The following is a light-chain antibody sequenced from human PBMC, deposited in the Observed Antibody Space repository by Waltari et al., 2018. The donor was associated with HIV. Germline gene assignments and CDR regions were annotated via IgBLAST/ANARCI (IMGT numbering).Light chain of an antibody. CDR2: DVS. CDR3: SSYTSSSVV. J-gene: IGLJ2*01. V-gene: IGLV2-14*03. Sequence: QSALTQPASVSGSPGQSITISCTGTSSDVGGYNYVSWYQQHPGKAPKLMIYDVSNQPSGVSNRFSGSKSGNTASLTISGLQAEDEADYYCSSYTSSSVVFGGGTKLTVL. CDR1: SSDVGGYNY.